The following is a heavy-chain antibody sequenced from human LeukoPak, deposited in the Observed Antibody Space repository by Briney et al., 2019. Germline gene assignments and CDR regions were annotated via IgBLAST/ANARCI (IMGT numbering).Heavy chain of an antibody. J-gene: IGHJ6*04. Sequence: PGGSLRLSCAAPGFTFSSYGMHWVRQALGKGLEWGAVIWYDGSNKYYADSVKGRFTISRDNSKNTLYLQMNSLRAEDTAVYYCARDSIVVVPAAPDGMDVWGKGTTVTVSS. D-gene: IGHD2-2*01. V-gene: IGHV3-33*01. CDR2: IWYDGSNK. CDR1: GFTFSSYG. CDR3: ARDSIVVVPAAPDGMDV.